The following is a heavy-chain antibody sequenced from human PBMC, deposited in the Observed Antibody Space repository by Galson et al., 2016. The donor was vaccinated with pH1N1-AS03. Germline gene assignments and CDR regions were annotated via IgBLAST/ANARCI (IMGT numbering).Heavy chain of an antibody. CDR2: IYHSGST. CDR1: GGSISSSTYY. J-gene: IGHJ4*02. CDR3: VMDTTTWMRFDY. Sequence: LSLTCTVSGGSISSSTYYWGWVRQPPGKGLEWIGNIYHSGSTYYNPSLKSRVTISLDKSKNQFSLKLNSVTAADTAVYLCVMDTTTWMRFDYWGQGSLVIVSS. V-gene: IGHV4-39*07. D-gene: IGHD1-1*01.